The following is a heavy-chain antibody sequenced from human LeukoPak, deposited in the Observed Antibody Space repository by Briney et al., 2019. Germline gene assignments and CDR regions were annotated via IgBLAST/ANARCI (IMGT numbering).Heavy chain of an antibody. CDR2: IYPGDSDT. D-gene: IGHD3-9*01. V-gene: IGHV5-51*01. Sequence: GESLKISCKGSGYSFTSYWIGWVRQMPGKGLEWMGIIYPGDSDTRYSPSFQGQVTISADKSISAAYLQWSSLKASDTAMYYCAGHHTDILTGQGYAFDIWGQGTMVTVSS. CDR3: AGHHTDILTGQGYAFDI. J-gene: IGHJ3*02. CDR1: GYSFTSYW.